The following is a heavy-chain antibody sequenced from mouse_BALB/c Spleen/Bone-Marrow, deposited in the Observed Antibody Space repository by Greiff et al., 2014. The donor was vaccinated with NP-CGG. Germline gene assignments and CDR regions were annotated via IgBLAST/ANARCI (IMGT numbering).Heavy chain of an antibody. CDR1: GYTFTNYW. J-gene: IGHJ1*01. D-gene: IGHD2-2*01. Sequence: DLVKPGASVKLSCKTSGYTFTNYWINWIKQRPGQGLEWLGRIAPGSGSTYYNEMFKVKAPLTVDTSSSTAYIPLSSLSSEDSAVYFCARERYGYDGWYFDVWGAGTTATVSS. CDR3: ARERYGYDGWYFDV. CDR2: IAPGSGST. V-gene: IGHV1S41*01.